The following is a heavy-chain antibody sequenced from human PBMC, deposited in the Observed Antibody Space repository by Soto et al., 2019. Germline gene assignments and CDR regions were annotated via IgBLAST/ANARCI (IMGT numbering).Heavy chain of an antibody. V-gene: IGHV3-23*01. J-gene: IGHJ1*01. CDR3: AKDLLMITFGGVIVPSFQH. CDR2: ISGSGGST. D-gene: IGHD3-16*02. CDR1: GFTFSSYA. Sequence: PGGSLRLSCAASGFTFSSYAMSWVRQAPGKGLEWVSAISGSGGSTYYADSVKGRFTISRDNSKNTLYLQMNGLRAEDTAVYYCAKDLLMITFGGVIVPSFQHWGQGTLVTVSS.